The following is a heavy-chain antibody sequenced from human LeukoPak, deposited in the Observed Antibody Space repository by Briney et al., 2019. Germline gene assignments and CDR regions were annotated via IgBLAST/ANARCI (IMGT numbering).Heavy chain of an antibody. CDR3: ARDCYDFWSGYYDAGCVY. Sequence: PGGSLRLSCAASGFTFSSYSMNWARQAPGKGLEWVSSISSSSSYIYYADSVKGRFTISRDNAKNSLYLQMNSLRAEDTAVYYCARDCYDFWSGYYDAGCVYWGQGTLVTVSS. CDR1: GFTFSSYS. J-gene: IGHJ4*02. V-gene: IGHV3-21*01. CDR2: ISSSSSYI. D-gene: IGHD3-3*01.